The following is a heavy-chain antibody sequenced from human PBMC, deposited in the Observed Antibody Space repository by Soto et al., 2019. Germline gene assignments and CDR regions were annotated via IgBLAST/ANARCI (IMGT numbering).Heavy chain of an antibody. CDR2: IYYSGPT. Sequence: SETLPLTCTVSGGSVSRDSNFWSWIRQPPGKGLEWIGYIYYSGPTRYNPSLESRVTISIDSSKNQVSLNLTSVTAADTAVYYCARGYSHYAHWGRGTLVTVSS. J-gene: IGHJ4*02. D-gene: IGHD4-4*01. CDR1: GGSVSRDSNF. CDR3: ARGYSHYAH. V-gene: IGHV4-61*01.